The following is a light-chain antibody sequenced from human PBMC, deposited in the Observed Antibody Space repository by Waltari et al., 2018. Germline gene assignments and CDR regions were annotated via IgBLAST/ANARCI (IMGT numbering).Light chain of an antibody. J-gene: IGLJ3*02. CDR2: KDT. CDR3: RSADSSGTYEM. Sequence: SYELKQPPSVSVSPGQTARITCYADALSKKYAYWYPRKPGQATLLVIYKDTERPSRIPRLFSGSSSGTTVTLTISGAQAEDEADYYCRSADSSGTYEMFGGGTKLTVL. CDR1: ALSKKY. V-gene: IGLV3-25*03.